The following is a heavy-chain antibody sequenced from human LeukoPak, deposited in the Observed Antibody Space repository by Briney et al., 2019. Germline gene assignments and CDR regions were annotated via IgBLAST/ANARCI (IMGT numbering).Heavy chain of an antibody. CDR3: ATGPWELDF. Sequence: SETLSLTCTVSGVSINTYYASWIRQAPGKGLEFIGFIYNGGNTNYNPSLKSRATISVDTSNNQFSLRLTSVTAADTAMYYCATGPWELDFWGQGTLVTVSS. CDR2: IYNGGNT. CDR1: GVSINTYY. V-gene: IGHV4-4*09. D-gene: IGHD1-26*01. J-gene: IGHJ4*02.